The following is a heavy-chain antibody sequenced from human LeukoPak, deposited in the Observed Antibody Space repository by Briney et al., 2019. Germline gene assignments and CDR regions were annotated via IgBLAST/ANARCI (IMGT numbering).Heavy chain of an antibody. Sequence: PSETLSLTCIVSGGSIRSNYWSWIRQPPGKGLEWIGYIYNSGSTNYNPSLKSRVTISVDTSKNQFSLKLSSVTAADTAVYYCARLYFDWLPDYWGQGTLVTVSS. CDR1: GGSIRSNY. CDR2: IYNSGST. V-gene: IGHV4-59*08. J-gene: IGHJ4*02. D-gene: IGHD3-9*01. CDR3: ARLYFDWLPDY.